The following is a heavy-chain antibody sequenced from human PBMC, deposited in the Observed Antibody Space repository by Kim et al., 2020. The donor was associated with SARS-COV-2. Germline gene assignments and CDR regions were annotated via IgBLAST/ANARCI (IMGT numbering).Heavy chain of an antibody. Sequence: ASVKVSCKTSGYGFTSNYLHWVRLAPGQGLEWMGMVYPNDGTTTYAQKFQGRVTMTSDTPTRTGYMELSSLTSEDTAVYYCERDLEGFDYWGQGNLVIVS. D-gene: IGHD1-1*01. CDR1: GYGFTSNY. CDR2: VYPNDGTT. CDR3: ERDLEGFDY. J-gene: IGHJ4*02. V-gene: IGHV1-46*01.